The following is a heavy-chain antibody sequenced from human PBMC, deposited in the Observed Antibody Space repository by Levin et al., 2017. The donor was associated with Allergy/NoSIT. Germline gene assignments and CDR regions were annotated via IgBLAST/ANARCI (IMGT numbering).Heavy chain of an antibody. CDR3: AKRPGIAVAQHDY. CDR1: GFTFSSYA. V-gene: IGHV3-23*01. J-gene: IGHJ4*02. CDR2: ISGSGGST. Sequence: ASVKVSCAASGFTFSSYAMSWVRQAPGKGLEWVSAISGSGGSTYYADSVKGRFTISRDNSKNTLYLQMNSLRAEDTAVYYCAKRPGIAVAQHDYWGQGTLVTVSS. D-gene: IGHD6-19*01.